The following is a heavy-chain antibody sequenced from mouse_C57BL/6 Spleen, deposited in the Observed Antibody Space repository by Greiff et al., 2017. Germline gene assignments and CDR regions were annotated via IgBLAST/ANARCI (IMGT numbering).Heavy chain of an antibody. CDR1: GFTFSDYG. D-gene: IGHD1-1*01. J-gene: IGHJ3*01. Sequence: EVMLVESGGGLVKPGGSLKLSCAASGFTFSDYGMHWVRQAPEKGLEWVAYISSGSSTIYDADTVKGRFTISRDNAKNTLFLQMTSLRSEDTAMYYCARPYGSTWFAYWGQGTLVTVSA. CDR3: ARPYGSTWFAY. CDR2: ISSGSSTI. V-gene: IGHV5-17*01.